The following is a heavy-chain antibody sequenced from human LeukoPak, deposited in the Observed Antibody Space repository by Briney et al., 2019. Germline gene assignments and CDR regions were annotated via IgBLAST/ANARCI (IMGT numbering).Heavy chain of an antibody. V-gene: IGHV4-59*01. CDR2: IYYSGST. D-gene: IGHD3-22*01. CDR3: ARGGSSDYYDSSGYYGSFDY. Sequence: SETLSLTCTVSGGSISSYYWSWIRRPPGKGLELIGYIYYSGSTNYNPSLKSRVTISVDTSKNQFSLKLSSVTAADTAVYYCARGGSSDYYDSSGYYGSFDYWGQGTLVTVSS. J-gene: IGHJ4*02. CDR1: GGSISSYY.